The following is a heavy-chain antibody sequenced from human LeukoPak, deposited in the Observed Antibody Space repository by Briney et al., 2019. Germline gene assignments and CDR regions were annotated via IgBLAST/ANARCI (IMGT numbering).Heavy chain of an antibody. J-gene: IGHJ4*02. V-gene: IGHV4-34*01. Sequence: SETLSLTCAVYGGSFSGYYWNWIRQPPGKGLEWIGEINHSGSTNYNPSLKSRVTISVDTSKNQFSLKLSSVTAADTAVYYCARHRGLGFDYWGQGTLVTVSS. CDR1: GGSFSGYY. CDR3: ARHRGLGFDY. CDR2: INHSGST. D-gene: IGHD1-14*01.